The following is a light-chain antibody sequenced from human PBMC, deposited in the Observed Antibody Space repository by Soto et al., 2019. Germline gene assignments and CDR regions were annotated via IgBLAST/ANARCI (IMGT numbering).Light chain of an antibody. CDR2: DAS. CDR1: QSVSSSF. CDR3: QQYGSSPRT. V-gene: IGKV3-20*01. Sequence: EILMTQSPATLSVSPGERATLXXRASQSVSSSFLAWYQQKVGQAPRVXIYDASSRATGIPDRFSGSGSGTDFTLTISRLEPEDFAVYYCQQYGSSPRTFGQGTKVDNK. J-gene: IGKJ1*01.